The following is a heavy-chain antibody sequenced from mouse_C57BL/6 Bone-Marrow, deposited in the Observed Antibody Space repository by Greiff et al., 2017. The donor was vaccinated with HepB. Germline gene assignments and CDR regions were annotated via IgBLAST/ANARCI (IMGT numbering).Heavy chain of an antibody. CDR2: INPSNGGT. J-gene: IGHJ2*01. D-gene: IGHD2-12*01. V-gene: IGHV1-53*01. CDR3: ARSFYYSLFDY. CDR1: GYTFTSYW. Sequence: QVQLQQPGTELVKPGASVKLSCKASGYTFTSYWMHWVKQRPGQGLEWIGNINPSNGGTNYNEKFKSKATLTVDNSSSTAYMQLSNLTSEDAAVYYCARSFYYSLFDYWGQGTTLTVSS.